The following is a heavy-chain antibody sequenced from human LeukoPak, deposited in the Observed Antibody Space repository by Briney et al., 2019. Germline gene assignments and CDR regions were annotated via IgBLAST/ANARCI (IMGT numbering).Heavy chain of an antibody. J-gene: IGHJ4*02. CDR1: GGSISSGDYY. CDR3: ARDLINVPVSGD. D-gene: IGHD6-19*01. V-gene: IGHV4-39*07. CDR2: IYHSESP. Sequence: SETLSLTCTVSGGSISSGDYYWSWIRQPPGKGLEWIGKIYHSESPIYNPSLKSRVTISVDKSKNQFSLNLSSVTAADTAVYYCARDLINVPVSGDWGQGTLVTVSS.